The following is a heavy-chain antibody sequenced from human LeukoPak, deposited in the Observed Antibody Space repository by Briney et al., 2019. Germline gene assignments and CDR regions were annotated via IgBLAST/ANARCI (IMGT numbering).Heavy chain of an antibody. V-gene: IGHV3-9*01. D-gene: IGHD6-19*01. CDR1: GFTFDDYA. CDR2: ISWNSGSI. CDR3: AKGRLYSSGSEWFDP. J-gene: IGHJ5*02. Sequence: PGGSLRLSCAASGFTFDDYAMHWVRQAPGKGLEWVSGISWNSGSIGYADSVKGRFTISRDNAKNSLYLQMNSLRAEDTALYYCAKGRLYSSGSEWFDPWGQGTLVTVSS.